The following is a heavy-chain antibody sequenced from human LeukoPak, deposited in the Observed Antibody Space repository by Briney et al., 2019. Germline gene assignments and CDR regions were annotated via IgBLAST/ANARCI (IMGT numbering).Heavy chain of an antibody. CDR3: ARVYDFWSPSFDP. V-gene: IGHV4-59*12. D-gene: IGHD3-3*01. J-gene: IGHJ5*02. CDR1: GGSISSYY. Sequence: SETLSLTCTVSGGSISSYYWSWIRQPPGKGLEWIGYIYYSGSTNYNPSLKSRVTISVDTSKNQFSLKLSSVTAADTAVYYCARVYDFWSPSFDPWGQGTLVTVSS. CDR2: IYYSGST.